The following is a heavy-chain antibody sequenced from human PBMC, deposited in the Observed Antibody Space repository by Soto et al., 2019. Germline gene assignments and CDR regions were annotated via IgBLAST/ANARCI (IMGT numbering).Heavy chain of an antibody. CDR3: AREGHNPVWCDP. V-gene: IGHV4-4*07. CDR1: GDSINSYY. J-gene: IGHJ5*02. Sequence: QVQLQESGPGLVKPSETLSLTCTVSGDSINSYYWSWIRQPAGKGLEWIGRIFSSGTPNYNPSRKSRLSLSVDDSKIHLSLKLSYVTAADAAVYYCAREGHNPVWCDPWGQGTLVTVSS. CDR2: IFSSGTP.